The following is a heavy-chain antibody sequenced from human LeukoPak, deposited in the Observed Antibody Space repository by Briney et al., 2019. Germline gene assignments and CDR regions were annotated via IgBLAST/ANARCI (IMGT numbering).Heavy chain of an antibody. Sequence: ASVKVSCKASGYTFTSYAMHWVRQAPGQRLEWMGWINAGNGNTKYSRKFQGRVTITRDTSASTAYMELSSLRSEDTAVYYCARGGDYYDSSGLFDYWGQGTLVTVSS. V-gene: IGHV1-3*01. D-gene: IGHD3-22*01. CDR2: INAGNGNT. CDR3: ARGGDYYDSSGLFDY. CDR1: GYTFTSYA. J-gene: IGHJ4*02.